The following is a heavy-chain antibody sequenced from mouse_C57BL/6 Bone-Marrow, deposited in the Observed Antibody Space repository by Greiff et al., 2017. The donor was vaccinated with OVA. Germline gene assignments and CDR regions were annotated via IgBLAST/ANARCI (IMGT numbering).Heavy chain of an antibody. CDR3: AREDYYGSSYGFYAMDY. Sequence: VQLQQPGAELVRPGTSVKLSCKASGYTFTSYWMHWVKQRPGQGLEWIGVIDPSDSYTNYNQKFKGKATLTVDTSSSTAYMQLSSLTSEDSAVYYGAREDYYGSSYGFYAMDYWGQGTSVTVSS. CDR2: IDPSDSYT. V-gene: IGHV1-59*01. D-gene: IGHD1-1*01. J-gene: IGHJ4*01. CDR1: GYTFTSYW.